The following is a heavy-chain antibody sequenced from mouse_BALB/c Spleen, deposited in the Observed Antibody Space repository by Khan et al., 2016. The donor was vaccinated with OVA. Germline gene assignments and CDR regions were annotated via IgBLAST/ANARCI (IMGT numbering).Heavy chain of an antibody. CDR3: TRHRGYYGSIPYFDN. D-gene: IGHD1-1*01. J-gene: IGHJ2*01. V-gene: IGHV5-6-4*01. CDR1: GFSFSTYS. CDR2: ISTGGSYT. Sequence: EVELVESGGGLVRPGGSLKLSCAASGFSFSTYSMSWVRQTPEKRLEWVATISTGGSYTYYPDSVRGRFTISRDNAKNTLYLQMSSLKSEDTAMYYCTRHRGYYGSIPYFDNWGQGTTLTVSS.